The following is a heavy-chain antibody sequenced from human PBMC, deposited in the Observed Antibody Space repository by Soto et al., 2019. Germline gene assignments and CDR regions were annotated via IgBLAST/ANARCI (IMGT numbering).Heavy chain of an antibody. CDR2: IYYSGST. J-gene: IGHJ5*02. Sequence: PSETLSLTCTVSGGSISSGGYYWSWIRQHPGKGLEWIGYIYYSGSTYYNPSLKSRVTISVDTSKNQFSLKLSSVTAADTAVYYCARGVVIRNWLDPWGQGNLVTISS. D-gene: IGHD3-3*01. CDR3: ARGVVIRNWLDP. V-gene: IGHV4-31*03. CDR1: GGSISSGGYY.